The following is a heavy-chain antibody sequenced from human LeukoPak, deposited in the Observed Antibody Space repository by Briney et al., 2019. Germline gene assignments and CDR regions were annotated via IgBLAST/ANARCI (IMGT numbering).Heavy chain of an antibody. CDR1: GYSFTSYW. CDR3: ARQRSSSPDYYGMDV. Sequence: HGESLKISCKGSGYSFTSYWIGWVRQMPGKGLEWMGIIYPGDSDTRYSPSFQGQVTISADKSISTAYLQWSSLKASDTAMYYCARQRSSSPDYYGMDVWGQGTTVTVSS. J-gene: IGHJ6*02. CDR2: IYPGDSDT. D-gene: IGHD6-13*01. V-gene: IGHV5-51*01.